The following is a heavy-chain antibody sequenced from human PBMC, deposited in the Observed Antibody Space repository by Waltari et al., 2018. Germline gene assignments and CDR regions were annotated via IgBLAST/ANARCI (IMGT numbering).Heavy chain of an antibody. D-gene: IGHD4-17*01. V-gene: IGHV3-15*07. CDR2: IKSKTDGGTT. CDR1: GFTFSNAW. J-gene: IGHJ3*02. Sequence: EVQLVESGGGLVKPGGSLRLSCAASGFTFSNAWMNWVRQAPGKGLEWVGRIKSKTDGGTTDYAAPVKGRFTISRDDSKNTLYLQMNSLKTEDTAVYYCTTDLDGDYVGFDIWGQGTMVTVSS. CDR3: TTDLDGDYVGFDI.